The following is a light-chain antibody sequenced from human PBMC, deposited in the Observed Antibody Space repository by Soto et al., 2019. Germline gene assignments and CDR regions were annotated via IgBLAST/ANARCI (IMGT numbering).Light chain of an antibody. Sequence: QSALTQPASVSGSPGQSITISCTGTSSDVGGYNYVSWYQQHPGKAPKLMIYEVSNRPSGVSNRFSGSKSGNTASLTISGLQAEDEADYYCSSYTSSNTLIFGGGTKLPVL. V-gene: IGLV2-14*01. J-gene: IGLJ2*01. CDR3: SSYTSSNTLI. CDR1: SSDVGGYNY. CDR2: EVS.